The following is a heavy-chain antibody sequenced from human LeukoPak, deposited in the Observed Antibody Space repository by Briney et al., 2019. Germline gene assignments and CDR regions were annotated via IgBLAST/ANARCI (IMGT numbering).Heavy chain of an antibody. Sequence: GGSLRLSCAACGFTFSSHGMHGVRQAPGKGLEWVAVIWYDGSNKYYADSVKGRFTISRDNSKNTLYLQMNSLRAEDTAVYYCAKDSNRYYMDVWGKGTTVTVSS. CDR1: GFTFSSHG. D-gene: IGHD1/OR15-1a*01. CDR2: IWYDGSNK. J-gene: IGHJ6*03. V-gene: IGHV3-33*06. CDR3: AKDSNRYYMDV.